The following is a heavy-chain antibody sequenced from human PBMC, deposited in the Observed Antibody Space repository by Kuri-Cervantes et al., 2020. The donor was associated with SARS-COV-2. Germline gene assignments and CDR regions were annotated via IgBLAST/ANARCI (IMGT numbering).Heavy chain of an antibody. CDR3: ARGRDFWSGYQDSYYYYYYMDV. CDR1: GFTFSSYA. V-gene: IGHV3-21*01. D-gene: IGHD3-3*01. Sequence: GESLKISCAASGFTFSSYAMSWVRQAPGKGLEWVSSISSSSSYIYYADSVKGRFTISRDNAKNSLYLQMNSLRAEDTAVYYCARGRDFWSGYQDSYYYYYYMDVWGKGTTVTVSS. J-gene: IGHJ6*03. CDR2: ISSSSSYI.